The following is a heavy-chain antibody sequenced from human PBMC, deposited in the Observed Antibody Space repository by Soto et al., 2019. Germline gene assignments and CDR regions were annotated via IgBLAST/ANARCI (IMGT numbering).Heavy chain of an antibody. CDR1: GFTFSSYS. D-gene: IGHD3-9*01. CDR3: ARKMSILTGMIFDY. V-gene: IGHV3-21*01. CDR2: ISSSSSYI. Sequence: PGGSLRLSCAASGFTFSSYSMNWVRQAPGKGLEWVSSISSSSSYIYYADSVKGRFTISRDNAKNSLYLQMNSLRAEDTAVYYCARKMSILTGMIFDYWGQGTLVTVSS. J-gene: IGHJ4*02.